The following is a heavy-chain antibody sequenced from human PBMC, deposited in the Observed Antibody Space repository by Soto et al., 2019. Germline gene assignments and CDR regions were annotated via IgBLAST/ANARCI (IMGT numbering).Heavy chain of an antibody. CDR2: INSDGSST. D-gene: IGHD6-13*01. J-gene: IGHJ4*02. CDR1: GFTFSSYW. Sequence: GSLRLSCAASGFTFSSYWMHWVRQAPGKGLVWVSRINSDGSSTSYADSVKGRFTISRDNAKNTLYLQMNSLRAEDTAVYYCARRSSSWAFDYWGQGTLVTVYS. V-gene: IGHV3-74*01. CDR3: ARRSSSWAFDY.